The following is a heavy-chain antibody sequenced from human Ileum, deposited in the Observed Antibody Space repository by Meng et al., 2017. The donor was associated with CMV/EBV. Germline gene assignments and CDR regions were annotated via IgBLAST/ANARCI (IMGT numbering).Heavy chain of an antibody. CDR2: TKHSRTA. D-gene: IGHD3-22*01. CDR3: ASNGYFSLDY. Sequence: SLTCAGYGGSFKGHDWWSWVRRPPGKGLEWIGVTKHSRTATYSPSLKSRVTMSLDESKNDFSLRLTSVTAADTAVYYCASNGYFSLDYWSQGTLVTVSS. V-gene: IGHV4-4*02. J-gene: IGHJ4*02. CDR1: GGSFKGHDW.